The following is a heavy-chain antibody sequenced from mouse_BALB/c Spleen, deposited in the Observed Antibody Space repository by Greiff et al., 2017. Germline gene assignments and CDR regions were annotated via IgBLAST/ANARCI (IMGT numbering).Heavy chain of an antibody. D-gene: IGHD2-2*01. Sequence: QVQLQQSGAELAKPGASVKMSCKASGYTFTSYWMHWVKQRPGQGLEWIGYINPSTGYTEYNQKFKDKATLTADKSSSTAYMQLSSLTSEDSAVYYCARHKAYGYDDAYFDYWGQGTTLTVSS. CDR2: INPSTGYT. CDR1: GYTFTSYW. CDR3: ARHKAYGYDDAYFDY. J-gene: IGHJ2*01. V-gene: IGHV1-7*01.